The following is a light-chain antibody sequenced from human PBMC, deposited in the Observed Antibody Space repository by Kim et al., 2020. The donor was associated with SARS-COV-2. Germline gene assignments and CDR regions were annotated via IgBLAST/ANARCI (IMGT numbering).Light chain of an antibody. CDR2: DAS. J-gene: IGKJ2*01. CDR3: QQSYSTPRT. V-gene: IGKV1-39*01. CDR1: QSISTY. Sequence: DIQMTQSPSSLSASVGDRVTITCRASQSISTYLNWYQQKPGKAPNLLIYDASSLQSGVPSRFSGSGSGTDFTLTISSLRPDDLATYYCQQSYSTPRTFGQGTKVDIK.